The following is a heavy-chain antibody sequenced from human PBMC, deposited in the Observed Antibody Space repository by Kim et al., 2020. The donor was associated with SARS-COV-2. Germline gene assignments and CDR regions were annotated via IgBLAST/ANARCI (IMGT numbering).Heavy chain of an antibody. J-gene: IGHJ4*02. Sequence: GGSLRLSCEASGFTFSSYWMHWVRQAPGKGLVWVAHIDTDGVITTYADFVKGRFTISRDNARNTLYLQMSRLRAEDTAVYYCARGGAGTGLNVGWGYYWGQGTLVTVSS. V-gene: IGHV3-74*03. D-gene: IGHD2-15*01. CDR1: GFTFSSYW. CDR2: IDTDGVIT. CDR3: ARGGAGTGLNVGWGYY.